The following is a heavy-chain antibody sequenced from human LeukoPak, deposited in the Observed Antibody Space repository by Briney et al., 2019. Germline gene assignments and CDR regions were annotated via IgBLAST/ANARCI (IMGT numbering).Heavy chain of an antibody. V-gene: IGHV4-59*01. D-gene: IGHD7-27*01. CDR3: ERSGNWGFDY. CDR1: GGSISSYY. CDR2: IYYSGST. Sequence: PSETLSLTCTVSGGSISSYYWSWIRQPPGKGLEWIGYIYYSGSTNYNPSLKSRVTISVDTSKSQFSLKLSSVTAADTAVYYCERSGNWGFDYWGQGTLVTVSS. J-gene: IGHJ4*02.